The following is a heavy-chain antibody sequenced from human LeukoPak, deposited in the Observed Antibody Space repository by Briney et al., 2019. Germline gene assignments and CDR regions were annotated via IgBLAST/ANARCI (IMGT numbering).Heavy chain of an antibody. Sequence: SETLSLTCAVYGGSFSGYYWSWIRQPPGKGLEWIGEINHSGSTNYNPSLKSRVTISVDTSKNQFSLKLSSVTAADTAVYYCASTYYYDSSGYYYQGCFDYWGQGTLVTVSS. J-gene: IGHJ4*02. D-gene: IGHD3-22*01. CDR3: ASTYYYDSSGYYYQGCFDY. CDR2: INHSGST. V-gene: IGHV4-34*01. CDR1: GGSFSGYY.